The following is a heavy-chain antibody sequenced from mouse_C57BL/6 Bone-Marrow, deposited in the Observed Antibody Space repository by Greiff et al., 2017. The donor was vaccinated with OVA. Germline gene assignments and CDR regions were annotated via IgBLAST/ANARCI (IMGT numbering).Heavy chain of an antibody. Sequence: QVQLQQSGAELARPGASVKLSCKASGYTFTSYGISWVKQRTGQGLEWIGELSPRSGNTYYNEKFKGKATLTADKSSSTAYMELRSLSSEDAAVYFCAKVYDFPYAMDYWGQGTSVTVSS. D-gene: IGHD2-3*01. J-gene: IGHJ4*01. CDR3: AKVYDFPYAMDY. V-gene: IGHV1-81*01. CDR2: LSPRSGNT. CDR1: GYTFTSYG.